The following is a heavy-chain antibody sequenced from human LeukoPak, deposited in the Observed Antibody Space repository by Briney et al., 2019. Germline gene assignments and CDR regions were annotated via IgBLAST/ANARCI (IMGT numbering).Heavy chain of an antibody. CDR2: IRYDGSNK. J-gene: IGHJ4*02. D-gene: IGHD3-16*02. Sequence: GGSLRLSCAASEFTFSSYAMHWVRQAPGKGLEWVAFIRYDGSNKYYADSVKGRFTISRDNSKNTLYLQMNSLRAEDTAVYYCAKDYDYVWGSYRYRYFDYWGQGTLVTVSS. V-gene: IGHV3-30*02. CDR3: AKDYDYVWGSYRYRYFDY. CDR1: EFTFSSYA.